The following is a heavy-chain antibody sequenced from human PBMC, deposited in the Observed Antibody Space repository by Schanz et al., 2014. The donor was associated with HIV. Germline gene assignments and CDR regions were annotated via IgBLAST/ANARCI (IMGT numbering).Heavy chain of an antibody. CDR1: GYTFTDYF. V-gene: IGHV1-2*02. Sequence: QVQLVQSGAAVKKPGASVKVSCKASGYTFTDYFVHWVRQAPGQGLEWMGWINPNEGDTKFAQKFRGRVTMTRDTSISTAYMELTSLRPEDTAVYYCARRRGWGSYRYFPYGLDVWGQGTTVTVSS. J-gene: IGHJ6*02. D-gene: IGHD3-16*02. CDR3: ARRRGWGSYRYFPYGLDV. CDR2: INPNEGDT.